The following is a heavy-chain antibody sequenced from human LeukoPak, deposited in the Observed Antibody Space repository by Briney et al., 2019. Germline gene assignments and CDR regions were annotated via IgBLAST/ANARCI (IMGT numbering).Heavy chain of an antibody. D-gene: IGHD6-13*01. CDR1: GFTFSSYA. CDR3: AKDLRYSSSPRYFDY. CDR2: ISGSGGST. V-gene: IGHV3-23*01. Sequence: GGSLRLSRAASGFTFSSYAMSWVRQAPGKGLEWVSAISGSGGSTYYADSVKGRFTISGDNSKNMLYLQMNSLRAEDTAVYYCAKDLRYSSSPRYFDYWGQGTLVTVSS. J-gene: IGHJ4*02.